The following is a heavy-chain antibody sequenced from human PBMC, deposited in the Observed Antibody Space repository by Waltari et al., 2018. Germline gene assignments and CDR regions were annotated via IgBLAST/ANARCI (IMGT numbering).Heavy chain of an antibody. V-gene: IGHV3-49*04. J-gene: IGHJ4*02. D-gene: IGHD3-3*01. CDR2: IRSKADDGTT. CDR3: TRGPVAIFGFVMPFEH. Sequence: EVQLVESGGGLVQPGRSLRLSCAVSGFTFGDYAMSWVRQAPGQGLVWVGLIRSKADDGTTEYAASVKGRFTISREDSKCIAFLQMNSLQTDDTAVYYCTRGPVAIFGFVMPFEHWGQGTLVTVTS. CDR1: GFTFGDYA.